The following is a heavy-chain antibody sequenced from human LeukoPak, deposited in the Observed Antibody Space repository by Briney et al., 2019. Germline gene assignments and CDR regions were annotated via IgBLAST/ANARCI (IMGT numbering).Heavy chain of an antibody. D-gene: IGHD1-26*01. CDR3: ARDSASGGSYYVLRWFDP. J-gene: IGHJ5*02. CDR1: GGSFSGYY. CDR2: IYYSGST. V-gene: IGHV4-34*01. Sequence: PSETLSLTCAVYGGSFSGYYWSWIRQPPGKGLEWIGSIYYSGSTYYNPSLKSRVTISVDTSKNQFSLKLSSVTAADTAVYYCARDSASGGSYYVLRWFDPWGQGTLVTVSS.